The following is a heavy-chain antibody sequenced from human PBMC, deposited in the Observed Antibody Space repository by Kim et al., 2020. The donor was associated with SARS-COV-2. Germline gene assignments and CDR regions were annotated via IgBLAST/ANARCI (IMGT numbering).Heavy chain of an antibody. J-gene: IGHJ4*02. Sequence: GGSLRLSCAASGFTFSSYAMTWVRQAPGQGLEWVSVISANGGNTIYADSVKGRFTISRDNSKNTLYLYMHSLRAEDTAVYYCAGLYDFWNTYYLDYWGQG. CDR1: GFTFSSYA. CDR3: AGLYDFWNTYYLDY. D-gene: IGHD3-3*01. V-gene: IGHV3-23*01. CDR2: ISANGGNT.